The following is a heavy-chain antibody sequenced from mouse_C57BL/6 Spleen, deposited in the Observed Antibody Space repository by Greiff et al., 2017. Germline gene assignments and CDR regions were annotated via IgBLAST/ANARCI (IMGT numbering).Heavy chain of an antibody. D-gene: IGHD1-1*01. CDR2: IYPGDGDT. J-gene: IGHJ2*01. V-gene: IGHV1-80*01. Sequence: SGASVKISCKASGYAFSSYWMNWVKQRPGKGLELIGQIYPGDGDTNYNGKFKGKATLTADKSSSTAYMQLSSLTSEDSAVYFCARSTTVVVFDYWGQGTTRTGSS. CDR1: GYAFSSYW. CDR3: ARSTTVVVFDY.